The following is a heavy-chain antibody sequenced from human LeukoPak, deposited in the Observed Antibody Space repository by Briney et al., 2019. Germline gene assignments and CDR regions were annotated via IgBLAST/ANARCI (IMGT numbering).Heavy chain of an antibody. CDR1: GFTFDTYG. J-gene: IGHJ4*02. Sequence: GGSLRLSCVASGFTFDTYGMHWVRQAPGKGLEWVGVIWYDGINKFYGDSVKGRFTISRDNSKNTLYLQMNSLRREDSAVYYCAKDMRVLDWGRGTLVTVSS. CDR2: IWYDGINK. CDR3: AKDMRVLD. D-gene: IGHD3-16*02. V-gene: IGHV3-33*03.